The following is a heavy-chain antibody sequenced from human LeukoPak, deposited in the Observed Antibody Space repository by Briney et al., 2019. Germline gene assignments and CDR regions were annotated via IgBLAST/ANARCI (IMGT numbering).Heavy chain of an antibody. D-gene: IGHD6-19*01. CDR1: GYTFTGYY. CDR3: AADGGWLGIFDY. V-gene: IGHV1-2*02. Sequence: ASVKVSCKASGYTFTGYYMHWVRQAPGQGLEWMGWINPNSGGTNYAQKFQGRVTMTRDTFISTAYMELSRLRSDDTAVYYCAADGGWLGIFDYWGQGTLVTVSS. J-gene: IGHJ4*02. CDR2: INPNSGGT.